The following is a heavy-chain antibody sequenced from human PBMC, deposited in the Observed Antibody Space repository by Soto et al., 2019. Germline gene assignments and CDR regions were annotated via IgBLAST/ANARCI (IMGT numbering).Heavy chain of an antibody. CDR3: ARVPAPTVFKHYLDY. CDR1: GYIFNNYV. D-gene: IGHD4-4*01. J-gene: IGHJ4*02. V-gene: IGHV1-3*01. Sequence: ASVKVSCKASGYIFNNYVPHWVRQAPGQRLEWVGWINAGNGYTKYSQKFQGRVTITRDTSATTVYMVLYSLRSEDTAIYYCARVPAPTVFKHYLDYWGQGILVTVSS. CDR2: INAGNGYT.